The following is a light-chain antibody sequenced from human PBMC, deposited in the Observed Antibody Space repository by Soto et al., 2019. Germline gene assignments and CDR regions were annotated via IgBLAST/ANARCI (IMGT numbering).Light chain of an antibody. Sequence: EVVMTQSPATLSVSPWERATLSCRASQSVSSNLAWYQQKPGQAPRLLINGASTRATGIPARFSGSGSGTESPLTISSLQSEDFAVYYCQQYNNWPVFGQGTKVDI. J-gene: IGKJ1*01. V-gene: IGKV3-15*01. CDR3: QQYNNWPV. CDR1: QSVSSN. CDR2: GAS.